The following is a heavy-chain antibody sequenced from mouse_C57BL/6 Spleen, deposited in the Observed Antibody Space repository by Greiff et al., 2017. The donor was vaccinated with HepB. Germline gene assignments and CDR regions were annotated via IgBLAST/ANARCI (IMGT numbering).Heavy chain of an antibody. V-gene: IGHV5-16*01. Sequence: EVHLVESEGGLVQPGSSMKLSCTASGFTFSDYYMAWVRQVPEKGLEWVANINYDGSSTYYLDSLKSRFIISRDNAKNILYLQMSSLKSEDTATYYCARDGDYYGSSYWYFDDWGTGTTVTVSS. J-gene: IGHJ1*03. D-gene: IGHD1-1*01. CDR1: GFTFSDYY. CDR2: INYDGSST. CDR3: ARDGDYYGSSYWYFDD.